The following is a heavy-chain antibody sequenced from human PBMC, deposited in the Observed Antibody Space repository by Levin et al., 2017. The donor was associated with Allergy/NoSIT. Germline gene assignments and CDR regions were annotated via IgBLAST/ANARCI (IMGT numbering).Heavy chain of an antibody. CDR1: GFTFSSYW. V-gene: IGHV3-7*01. Sequence: ETLSLTCAASGFTFSSYWMSWVRQAPGKGLEWVANIKQDGSEKYYVDSVKGRFTISRDNAKNSLYLQMNSLRAEDTAVYYCARELAYCSGGSCYVHFDYWGQGTLVTVSS. CDR2: IKQDGSEK. D-gene: IGHD2-15*01. J-gene: IGHJ4*02. CDR3: ARELAYCSGGSCYVHFDY.